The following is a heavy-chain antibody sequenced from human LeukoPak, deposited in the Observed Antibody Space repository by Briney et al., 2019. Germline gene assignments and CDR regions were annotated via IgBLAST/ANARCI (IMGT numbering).Heavy chain of an antibody. V-gene: IGHV4-59*01. CDR2: IYYIGST. J-gene: IGHJ3*02. CDR3: ARDYSRQYSSSWLGAFDI. D-gene: IGHD6-13*01. CDR1: GGSISSYY. Sequence: SETLSLTCTLFGGSISSYYWSWVPQPPGHGLECFGYIYYIGSTNYNPSLKSRVTISVDTSKTQFSLKLSSVTAADTAVYYCARDYSRQYSSSWLGAFDIWGQGTMVTVSS.